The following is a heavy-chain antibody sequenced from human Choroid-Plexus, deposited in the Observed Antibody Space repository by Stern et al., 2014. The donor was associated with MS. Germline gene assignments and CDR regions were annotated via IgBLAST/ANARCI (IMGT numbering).Heavy chain of an antibody. CDR1: GFTFGSCA. CDR3: AKDRQYLTYFFDH. V-gene: IGHV3-30*18. J-gene: IGHJ5*02. CDR2: VSYDGSNK. D-gene: IGHD2/OR15-2a*01. Sequence: VQLVQSGGGVVQPGRPLRLSCVASGFTFGSCAMPWVRQAPGKGLEWVAGVSYDGSNKYYADSVKGRFTISRDNSQNTLYMLMSSLRPEDTAVYYCAKDRQYLTYFFDHWGQGSLVTVSS.